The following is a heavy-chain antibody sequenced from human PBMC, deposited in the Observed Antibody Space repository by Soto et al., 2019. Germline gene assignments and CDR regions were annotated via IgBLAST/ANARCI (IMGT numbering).Heavy chain of an antibody. J-gene: IGHJ4*02. CDR2: INAGNGNT. Sequence: ASVKVSCKASGYAFNTYGITWVRQAPGQGLEWMGWINAGNGNTKYSQKFQGRVTITRDTSASTAYMELSSLRSEDTAVYYCARDLGGWPDYWGQGTLVTVSS. CDR3: ARDLGGWPDY. D-gene: IGHD2-15*01. V-gene: IGHV1-3*01. CDR1: GYAFNTYG.